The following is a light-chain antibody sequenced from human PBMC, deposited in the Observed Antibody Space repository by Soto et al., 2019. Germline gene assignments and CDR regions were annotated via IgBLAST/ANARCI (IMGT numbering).Light chain of an antibody. Sequence: DIHMTQSPSSLASSVGDRVTITCRASQSISGYLNWYQQKPGKAPRLLIYATSNLQSGVPSRFSGSGSGTDFSLTISSLQPEDFATYYCQQSYSTPSITFGQGTRLDTK. CDR1: QSISGY. J-gene: IGKJ5*01. CDR2: ATS. V-gene: IGKV1-39*01. CDR3: QQSYSTPSIT.